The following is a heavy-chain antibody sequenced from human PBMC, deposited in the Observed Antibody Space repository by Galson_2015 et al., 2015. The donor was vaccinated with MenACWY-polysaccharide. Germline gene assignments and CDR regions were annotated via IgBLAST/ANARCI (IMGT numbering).Heavy chain of an antibody. CDR1: GFTFSSYW. CDR2: VSYDGSNK. V-gene: IGHV3-30*18. Sequence: SLRLSCAASGFTFSSYWMTWVRQAPGKGLEWVAVVSYDGSNKYYADSVKGRFTISRDNSKNTLYLQMNSLRAEDTTVYYCAKDGPYGYGVYYYGMDVWGQGTTVTVSS. J-gene: IGHJ6*02. D-gene: IGHD5-18*01. CDR3: AKDGPYGYGVYYYGMDV.